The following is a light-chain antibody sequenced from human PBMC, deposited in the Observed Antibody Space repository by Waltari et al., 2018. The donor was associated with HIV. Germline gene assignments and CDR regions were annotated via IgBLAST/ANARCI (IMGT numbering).Light chain of an antibody. Sequence: EIVLTQSPATLSLSPGDSYTLYCRASQSVSSYLAWYQQKPGQAPRRLIYDASNRATGIPARFSGSGSGTDFTLTISSLEPEDFAVYYCQQRSNWPLLTFGGGTKVEIK. CDR1: QSVSSY. CDR2: DAS. J-gene: IGKJ4*01. V-gene: IGKV3-11*01. CDR3: QQRSNWPLLT.